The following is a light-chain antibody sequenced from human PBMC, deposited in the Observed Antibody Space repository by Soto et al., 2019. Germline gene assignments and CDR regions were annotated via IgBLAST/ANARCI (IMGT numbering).Light chain of an antibody. CDR3: QQRSNWPPRIT. CDR1: QSVSSY. V-gene: IGKV3-11*01. Sequence: EIVLTQSPATLSLSPGERATHSCRASQSVSSYLAWYQQKPGQAPRLLIYDASNRATGIPARFSGSGSGTDFTLTISSLEPEDFAVYYCQQRSNWPPRITFGQGTRLEIK. CDR2: DAS. J-gene: IGKJ5*01.